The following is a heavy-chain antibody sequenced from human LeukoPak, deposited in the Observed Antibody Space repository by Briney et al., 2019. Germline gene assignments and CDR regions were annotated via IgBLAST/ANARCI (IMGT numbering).Heavy chain of an antibody. D-gene: IGHD1-26*01. CDR2: INPNSGGT. CDR3: ARVSLSSGSYSEDY. J-gene: IGHJ4*02. CDR1: GYTFTGYY. Sequence: ASVKVSCKASGYTFTGYYMHWVRQAPGQGLEWMGWINPNSGGTSYAQKFQGRVTMTRDMSTSTVYMELSSLRSEDTAVYYCARVSLSSGSYSEDYWGQGTLVTVSS. V-gene: IGHV1-2*02.